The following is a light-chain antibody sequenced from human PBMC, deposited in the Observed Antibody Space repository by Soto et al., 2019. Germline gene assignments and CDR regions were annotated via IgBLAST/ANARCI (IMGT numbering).Light chain of an antibody. CDR1: QNVASY. V-gene: IGKV1-39*01. J-gene: IGKJ4*01. CDR2: ATS. CDR3: QQTYTTPLT. Sequence: DIQMTQSPSSLSASVGDKVTITCRASQNVASYLNWYQQKLGTAPKVLIDATSTLKTGVPSRFSGSGSGTEFILTITSLQPEDFATYYCQQTYTTPLTFGGGTNVEIK.